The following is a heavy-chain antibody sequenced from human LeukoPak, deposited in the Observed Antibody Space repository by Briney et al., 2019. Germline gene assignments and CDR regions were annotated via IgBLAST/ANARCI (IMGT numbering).Heavy chain of an antibody. CDR2: ISGSGGST. D-gene: IGHD1-1*01. V-gene: IGHV3-23*01. Sequence: PGGSLRLSWAASGFTFSSYAMSWVRQAPGKGLEWVSAISGSGGSTYYADSVKGRFTISRDNSKNTLYLQMNSLRAEDTAVYYCAKDPHRYSPEVGNYFDYWGQGTLVTVSS. CDR1: GFTFSSYA. J-gene: IGHJ4*02. CDR3: AKDPHRYSPEVGNYFDY.